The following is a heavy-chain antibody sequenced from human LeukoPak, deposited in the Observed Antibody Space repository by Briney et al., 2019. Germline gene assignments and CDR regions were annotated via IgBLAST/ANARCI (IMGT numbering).Heavy chain of an antibody. CDR1: GFTFDDYA. V-gene: IGHV3-9*01. Sequence: PGGSLRLSCAASGFTFDDYAMHWVRQAPGKGLEWVSGISWNSGSIGYADSVKGRFTISRDNAKNSLYLQMNSLRAEDTALYYCAKENRGYSGYEEYNWFDPWGQGTLVTVSS. CDR3: AKENRGYSGYEEYNWFDP. J-gene: IGHJ5*02. CDR2: ISWNSGSI. D-gene: IGHD5-12*01.